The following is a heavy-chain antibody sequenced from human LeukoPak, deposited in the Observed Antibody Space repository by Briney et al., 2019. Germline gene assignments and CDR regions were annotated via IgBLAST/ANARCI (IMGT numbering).Heavy chain of an antibody. CDR2: INHSGGT. CDR1: GGSFSGYY. D-gene: IGHD5-24*01. J-gene: IGHJ4*02. Sequence: SETLSLTCAVYGGSFSGYYWSWIRQPPGKGLEWIGEINHSGGTNYNPSLKSRVTISVDTSKNQFSLKLRSVTAADTAVYYCARGPFRRGEMASYWGQGTLVTVSS. V-gene: IGHV4-34*01. CDR3: ARGPFRRGEMASY.